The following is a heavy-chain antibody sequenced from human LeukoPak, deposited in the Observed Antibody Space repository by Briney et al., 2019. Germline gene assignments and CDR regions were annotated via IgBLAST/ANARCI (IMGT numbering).Heavy chain of an antibody. V-gene: IGHV4-39*01. Sequence: PSENLSFTCTVSGSSISSGGYYWGWIRQPPGKRVEWIGSIYYTGSTYYNPSLKSLITISVDTSKNQFSLKLSSVTAADTAVYYWAGRGGGPADYWGQGTLVTVSS. CDR1: GSSISSGGYY. CDR3: AGRGGGPADY. J-gene: IGHJ4*02. D-gene: IGHD3-10*01. CDR2: IYYTGST.